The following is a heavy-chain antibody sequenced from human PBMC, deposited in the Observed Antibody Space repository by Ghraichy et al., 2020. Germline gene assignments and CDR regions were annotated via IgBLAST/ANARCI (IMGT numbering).Heavy chain of an antibody. CDR1: GFTFSSYA. CDR2: ISGSGGST. D-gene: IGHD1-26*01. Sequence: GGSLRLSCAASGFTFSSYAMSWVRQAPGKGLEWVSAISGSGGSTYYADSVKGRFTISRDNSKNTLYLQMNSLRAEDTAVYYCAKPNLKWELLSFDPLPFDYWGQGTLVTVSS. CDR3: AKPNLKWELLSFDPLPFDY. V-gene: IGHV3-23*01. J-gene: IGHJ4*02.